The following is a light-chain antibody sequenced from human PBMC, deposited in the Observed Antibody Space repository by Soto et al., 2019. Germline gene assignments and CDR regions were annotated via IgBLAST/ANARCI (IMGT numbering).Light chain of an antibody. CDR3: SSFTSGSSYA. CDR1: NSDIGSYDR. V-gene: IGLV2-18*02. J-gene: IGLJ1*01. Sequence: QSVLTQPPSVSGSPGQSVAISRIGANSDIGSYDRVSWYQQPPGTSPKLIIYDVINRPSGVPDRFAGAKSGNTASLTISELHTEDLAEYSFSSFTSGSSYAFVTGTRSPT. CDR2: DVI.